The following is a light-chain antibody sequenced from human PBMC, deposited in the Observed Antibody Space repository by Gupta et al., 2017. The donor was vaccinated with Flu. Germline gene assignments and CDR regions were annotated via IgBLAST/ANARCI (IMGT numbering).Light chain of an antibody. V-gene: IGKV1-9*01. CDR2: AAS. CDR3: QQLNSYPPT. J-gene: IGKJ2*01. Sequence: DIQLTQSPSFLSASVGDRVTITCRASQGISSYLAWYQQKPGKAPKLLIYAASTLQSGVPSRFSGSGSGTEFTLTISSLQPEDFATYYCQQLNSYPPTFGQGTKLVIK. CDR1: QGISSY.